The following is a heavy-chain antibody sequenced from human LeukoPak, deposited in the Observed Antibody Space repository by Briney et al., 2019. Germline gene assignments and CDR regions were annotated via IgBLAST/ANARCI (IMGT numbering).Heavy chain of an antibody. CDR2: ITGTGSDSSP. CDR3: ARDFTYGDYVDY. D-gene: IGHD4-17*01. V-gene: IGHV3-23*01. Sequence: GGSLRLSCAASGFIFNTYAMSWVRQAPGKGLEWVSTITGTGSDSSPSYADSVKGRFSISRDNSKNTLYLQMNSLRAEDTAVYYCARDFTYGDYVDYWGQGTLVTVSS. CDR1: GFIFNTYA. J-gene: IGHJ4*02.